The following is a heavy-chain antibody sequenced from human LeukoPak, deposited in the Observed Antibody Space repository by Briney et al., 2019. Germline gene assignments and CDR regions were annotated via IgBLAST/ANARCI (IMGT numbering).Heavy chain of an antibody. Sequence: GGSLTLSCAASGCTVGNNYMNWVRQAPGKGLEWVALIYSHGEASYADSVKGRFPISRDNSKNTLYLQMNGLRVEDTAVYYCARDPPAVSINTYAWGQGTLVTVSS. CDR2: IYSHGEA. D-gene: IGHD2-8*01. CDR3: ARDPPAVSINTYA. CDR1: GCTVGNNY. V-gene: IGHV3-66*01. J-gene: IGHJ4*02.